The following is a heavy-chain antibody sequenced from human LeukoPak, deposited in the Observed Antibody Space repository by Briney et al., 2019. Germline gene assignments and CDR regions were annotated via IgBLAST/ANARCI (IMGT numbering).Heavy chain of an antibody. V-gene: IGHV5-51*01. CDR2: IYPGDSDT. CDR3: ARHTEDYGDYYFDY. CDR1: GYSFTSYW. D-gene: IGHD4-17*01. Sequence: GESLKVSCKGSGYSFTSYWIGWVRQMPGKGLEWMGIIYPGDSDTRYSPSFQGQVTVSADKSISTAYLQWSSLKASDTAMYYCARHTEDYGDYYFDYWGQGTLVTVSS. J-gene: IGHJ4*02.